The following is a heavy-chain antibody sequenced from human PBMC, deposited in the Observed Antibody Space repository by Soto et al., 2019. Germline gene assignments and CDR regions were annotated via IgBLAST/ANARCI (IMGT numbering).Heavy chain of an antibody. CDR1: GDTFTNYD. J-gene: IGHJ6*02. V-gene: IGHV1-8*01. Sequence: QVQLVQSGAEVKKPGASVKVSCKASGDTFTNYDIKWVRQATGQGLEWMGWMNPNSGKIGHAQKFQGTVAMSRNTSISQAYMELCSVKSEDTAVYYCVSGRNGRDVLGQGTTVTVSS. CDR3: VSGRNGRDV. CDR2: MNPNSGKI.